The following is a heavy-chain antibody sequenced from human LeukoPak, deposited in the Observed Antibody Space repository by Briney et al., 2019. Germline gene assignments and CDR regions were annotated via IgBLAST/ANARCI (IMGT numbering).Heavy chain of an antibody. D-gene: IGHD3-3*01. V-gene: IGHV1-2*06. J-gene: IGHJ4*02. CDR1: GYTFTGYY. CDR2: INPNSGGT. Sequence: ASVKVSCKASGYTFTGYYMHWVPQAPGQGLEWMGRINPNSGGTNYAQKFQGRVTMTRDTSISTAYMELSRLRSDDTAVYYCARESFRFLEWLSIGPFDYWGQGTLVTVSS. CDR3: ARESFRFLEWLSIGPFDY.